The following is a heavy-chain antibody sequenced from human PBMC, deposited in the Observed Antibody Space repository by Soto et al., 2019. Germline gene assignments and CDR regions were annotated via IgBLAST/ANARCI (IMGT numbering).Heavy chain of an antibody. D-gene: IGHD1-26*01. CDR1: GLTFSSYA. J-gene: IGHJ4*02. CDR2: ISGSGGST. V-gene: IGHV3-23*01. Sequence: EVQLLESGGGLVQPGGSLRLSCAASGLTFSSYAMRWVRQAPGKGLEWVSAISGSGGSTYYADSVKGRFTISRDNSKNTVYLQMNSLRGEDTAVYYCARRGSGSYYDYWGQGTLVNVSS. CDR3: ARRGSGSYYDY.